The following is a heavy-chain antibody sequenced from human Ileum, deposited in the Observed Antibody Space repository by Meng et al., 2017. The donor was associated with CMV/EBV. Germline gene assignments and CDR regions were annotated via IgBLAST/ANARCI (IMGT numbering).Heavy chain of an antibody. CDR3: ERGHCSSTSCYYYFDY. CDR1: GFTFSSYS. J-gene: IGHJ4*02. CDR2: ISSSSSYI. Sequence: ESLKISCAASGFTFSSYSMNWVRQAPGKGLEWVSSISSSSSYIYYADSVKGRFTISRDNAKNSLYLRMNSLRAEDTAVYYCERGHCSSTSCYYYFDYWGQGTLVTVSS. D-gene: IGHD2-2*01. V-gene: IGHV3-21*01.